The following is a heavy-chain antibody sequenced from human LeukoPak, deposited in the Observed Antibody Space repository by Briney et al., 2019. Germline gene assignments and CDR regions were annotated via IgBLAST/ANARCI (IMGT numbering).Heavy chain of an antibody. J-gene: IGHJ6*03. CDR1: GFSFSSSW. CDR2: INSDGSST. CDR3: ARDHYYHIDA. V-gene: IGHV3-74*01. Sequence: GGSLRLSCVASGFSFSSSWMHWVRQAPGKGLVWVSRINSDGSSTIYADSVKGRFTISRDNTKNTLYLQMNSLRVEDTAVYYCARDHYYHIDAWGKGTTVTISS.